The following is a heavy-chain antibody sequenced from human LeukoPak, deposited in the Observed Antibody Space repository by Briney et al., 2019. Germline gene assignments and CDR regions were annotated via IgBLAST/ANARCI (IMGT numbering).Heavy chain of an antibody. Sequence: SGPTLVNPTQTLTLTCTFSGFSLSSSGMCVSWIRQPPGKALEWLARIDWDDDKHYTTSLKTRLTISKDTSKNQVVLTMTSMDPVDTATYYCARNRGYSGYGTDVWGQGTTVTVSS. CDR1: GFSLSSSGMC. V-gene: IGHV2-70*11. J-gene: IGHJ6*02. CDR2: IDWDDDK. CDR3: ARNRGYSGYGTDV. D-gene: IGHD5-12*01.